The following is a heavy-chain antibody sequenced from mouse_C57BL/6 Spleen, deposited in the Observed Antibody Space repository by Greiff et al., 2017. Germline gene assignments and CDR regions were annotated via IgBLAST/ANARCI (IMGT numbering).Heavy chain of an antibody. CDR3: ARDYYSNRGYFDD. V-gene: IGHV3-6*01. D-gene: IGHD2-5*01. Sequence: VQLKESGPGLVKPSQSLSLTCSVTGYSITSCYFWNWIRQFPGNQLEFMVYISYDGSTNYNPSLKNRISITLDTSKNQCFLKLNSVTTEDTAAYDGARDYYSNRGYFDDWGKGTTLTVSS. J-gene: IGHJ2*01. CDR1: GYSITSCYF. CDR2: ISYDGST.